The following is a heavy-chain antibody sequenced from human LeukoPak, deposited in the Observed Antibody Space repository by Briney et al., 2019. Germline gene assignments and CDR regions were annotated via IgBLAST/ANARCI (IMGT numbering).Heavy chain of an antibody. V-gene: IGHV1-2*02. CDR2: INPNSGGT. CDR1: GYTFTGYY. J-gene: IGHJ4*02. CDR3: ARDLYDYVWGSYRADGNGGDY. D-gene: IGHD3-16*02. Sequence: ASVKVSFKASGYTFTGYYMHWVRQAPGQGLEWMGWINPNSGGTNYAQKFQGRVTMTRDTSISTAYMELSRLRSDDTAVYYCARDLYDYVWGSYRADGNGGDYWGQGTLVTVSS.